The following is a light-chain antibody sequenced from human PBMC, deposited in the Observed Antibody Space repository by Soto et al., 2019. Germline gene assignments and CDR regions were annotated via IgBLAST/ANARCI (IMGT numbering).Light chain of an antibody. J-gene: IGKJ4*01. V-gene: IGKV3-11*01. CDR3: QQRSNWHLT. CDR1: QSVSSY. Sequence: IVLTQSPATLSLSPGERATLSCRASQSVSSYLAWYQQKPGQAPRLLIYDASNRATGIPARFSGSGSGTDFTLTISSLEPEDFAVYYCQQRSNWHLTFGGGTKV. CDR2: DAS.